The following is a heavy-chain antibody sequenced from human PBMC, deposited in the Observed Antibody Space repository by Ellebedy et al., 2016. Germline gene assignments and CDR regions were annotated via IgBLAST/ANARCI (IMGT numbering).Heavy chain of an antibody. V-gene: IGHV3-48*01. Sequence: GGSLRFSCAASGFTFNTYGMNWVRQPPGKGLEWVSYISSSSSTIHYADSVKGRFTISRDNDKNSLYLQMNSLRTEDTAVYYCATLSIVVVPAAPDTYYGMDVWGQGTTVAVSS. CDR3: ATLSIVVVPAAPDTYYGMDV. CDR1: GFTFNTYG. CDR2: ISSSSSTI. D-gene: IGHD2-2*01. J-gene: IGHJ6*02.